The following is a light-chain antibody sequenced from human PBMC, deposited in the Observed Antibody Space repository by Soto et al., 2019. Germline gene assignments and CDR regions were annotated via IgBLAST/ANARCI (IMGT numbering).Light chain of an antibody. CDR2: DVN. CDR3: ASYTRSTTVV. V-gene: IGLV2-14*01. CDR1: SSDVGGYNY. J-gene: IGLJ2*01. Sequence: QSALTQPASVSGSPGQSITISCTGTSSDVGGYNYVSWYQQYPGKAPKLMIYDVNNRPSGVSDRFSGSKSGHTTSLTISGLKAEDGADYYCASYTRSTTVVFGGGTKLTVL.